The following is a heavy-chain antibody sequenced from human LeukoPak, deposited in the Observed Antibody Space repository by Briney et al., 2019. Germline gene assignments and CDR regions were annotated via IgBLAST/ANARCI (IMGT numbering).Heavy chain of an antibody. J-gene: IGHJ4*02. D-gene: IGHD6-13*01. Sequence: GGSLRLSCAASGFSFSTYALYWVRQAPGKGLEWVSRISNTGANTYYADSVKGRFTISRDNSKNTLYLQMNSLRAEDTAVYYCAKGMRGSSSWFDYWGQGTLVTVSS. CDR3: AKGMRGSSSWFDY. CDR1: GFSFSTYA. V-gene: IGHV3-23*01. CDR2: ISNTGANT.